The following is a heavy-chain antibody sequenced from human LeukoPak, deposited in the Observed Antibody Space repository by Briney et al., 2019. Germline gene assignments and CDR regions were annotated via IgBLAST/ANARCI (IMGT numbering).Heavy chain of an antibody. CDR2: INPNSGGT. Sequence: VASVKVSCKVSGYTLTELFMHWVRQAPGQGLEWMGWINPNSGGTNYALKFQGRVTMTRDTSISTVYMELSRLRSDDTAVYYCARVRLAGNYYDYGMDVWGQGSTVTVSS. CDR3: ARVRLAGNYYDYGMDV. J-gene: IGHJ6*02. CDR1: GYTLTELF. D-gene: IGHD6-6*01. V-gene: IGHV1-2*02.